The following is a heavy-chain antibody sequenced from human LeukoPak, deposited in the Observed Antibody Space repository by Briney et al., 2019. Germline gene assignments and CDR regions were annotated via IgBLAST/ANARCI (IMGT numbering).Heavy chain of an antibody. V-gene: IGHV1-2*02. CDR1: GYTFTGYY. D-gene: IGHD4-17*01. J-gene: IGHJ5*02. CDR3: ARGGDYALENWFDP. CDR2: INPHSGGT. Sequence: GASVKVSCKASGYTFTGYYMHWVRQAPGQGLEWMGWINPHSGGTNYAQKFQGRVTMTRGTSISTAYMELSRLRSDDTAVYYCARGGDYALENWFDPWGQGTLVTVSS.